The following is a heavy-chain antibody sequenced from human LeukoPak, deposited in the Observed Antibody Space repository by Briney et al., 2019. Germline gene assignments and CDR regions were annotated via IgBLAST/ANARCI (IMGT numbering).Heavy chain of an antibody. CDR2: IFHTGST. CDR3: ARTYSSSWYPTPHFDY. V-gene: IGHV4-30-2*01. CDR1: GDSTSSGVYY. D-gene: IGHD6-13*01. J-gene: IGHJ4*02. Sequence: SETLSLTCTVSGDSTSSGVYYWTWIRQPPGMGLEWIGYIFHTGSTYYNPSLKSRVTISVDRSKNQFSLKLNSVTAADTAVYYCARTYSSSWYPTPHFDYRGQGTLVTVSS.